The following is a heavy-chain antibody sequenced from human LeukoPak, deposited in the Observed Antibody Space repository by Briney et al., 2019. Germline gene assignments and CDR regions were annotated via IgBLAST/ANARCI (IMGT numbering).Heavy chain of an antibody. CDR2: ISYAGSNK. V-gene: IGHV3-30*03. CDR3: ATTLGSGWKFDY. Sequence: GRSLRLSCAASGFIFSNYGIHWVRQAPGKGLEWVAVISYAGSNKYADSVKGRFTVSRDNSKNTLFLQMNSLRPDDAAVYYCATTLGSGWKFDYWGQGTLVTVSS. CDR1: GFIFSNYG. D-gene: IGHD6-19*01. J-gene: IGHJ4*02.